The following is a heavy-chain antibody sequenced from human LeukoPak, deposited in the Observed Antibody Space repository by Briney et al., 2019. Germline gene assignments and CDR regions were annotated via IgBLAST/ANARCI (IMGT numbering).Heavy chain of an antibody. CDR3: ARDEGIAALYYMDV. V-gene: IGHV1-18*01. Sequence: GASVKVSCKASGYTFTSYGISWVRQAPGQGLEWMGWISAYNGNTNYAQKPQGRVTMTTDTSTSIAYMELRSLRSDDTAVYYCARDEGIAALYYMDVWGKGTTVTVSS. CDR1: GYTFTSYG. CDR2: ISAYNGNT. D-gene: IGHD6-13*01. J-gene: IGHJ6*03.